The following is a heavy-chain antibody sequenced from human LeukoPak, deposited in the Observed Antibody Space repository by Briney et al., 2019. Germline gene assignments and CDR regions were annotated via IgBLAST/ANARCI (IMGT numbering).Heavy chain of an antibody. D-gene: IGHD6-13*01. Sequence: PGGSLRLSCVASGFTFSRFELNWVRQAPGKGLEWVSHISTGTYIAYADSVKGRFTISRDNARNSLYLEMNSLRAEDTAIYYCAKYSSSSWYNWFDPWGQGTLVIVSS. CDR3: AKYSSSSWYNWFDP. V-gene: IGHV3-48*03. CDR2: ISTGTYI. J-gene: IGHJ5*02. CDR1: GFTFSRFE.